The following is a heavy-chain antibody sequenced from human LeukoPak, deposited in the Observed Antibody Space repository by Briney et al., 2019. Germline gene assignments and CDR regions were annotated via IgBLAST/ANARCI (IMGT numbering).Heavy chain of an antibody. CDR2: FYPDDGEA. J-gene: IGHJ3*02. CDR3: ATVPFGVVIPPGEPLDI. V-gene: IGHV1-24*01. D-gene: IGHD3-3*01. CDR1: GSTLSEFA. Sequence: ASVKVSCKASGSTLSEFAMEWVRQAPGKWLEWLGHFYPDDGEAVYAQNFQARVTMTEDRSTDTAYLELSSVRSDDTAVYYCATVPFGVVIPPGEPLDIWGQGTMVTVSS.